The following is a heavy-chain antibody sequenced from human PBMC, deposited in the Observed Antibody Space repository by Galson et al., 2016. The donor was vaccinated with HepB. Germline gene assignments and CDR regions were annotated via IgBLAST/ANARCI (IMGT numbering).Heavy chain of an antibody. V-gene: IGHV4-59*01. D-gene: IGHD3-22*01. Sequence: ETLSLTCTVSDASINSCYWNWIRQSPGKGLEWIGYISYSGSTNYNPSLKSRVTISVDRSKNQFSLKLSSVAAADTAVYYCGRSLYDSSVYPSDYWGQGTLVTVSS. CDR3: GRSLYDSSVYPSDY. CDR2: ISYSGST. J-gene: IGHJ4*02. CDR1: DASINSCY.